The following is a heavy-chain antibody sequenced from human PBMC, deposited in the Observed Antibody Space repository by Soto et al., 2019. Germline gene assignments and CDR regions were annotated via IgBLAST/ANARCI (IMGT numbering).Heavy chain of an antibody. Sequence: QVQLVQSGAEVKKPGASVKVSCKASGYTFTGYYMHWVRQAPGQGLEWMGWINPNSGGTNYAQKFQGWATMTRDTSIRTAYRELSRLRSDDTAVYYCARGTPINYWYFDLWGRGTLVTVSS. CDR3: ARGTPINYWYFDL. CDR2: INPNSGGT. D-gene: IGHD5-12*01. CDR1: GYTFTGYY. V-gene: IGHV1-2*04. J-gene: IGHJ2*01.